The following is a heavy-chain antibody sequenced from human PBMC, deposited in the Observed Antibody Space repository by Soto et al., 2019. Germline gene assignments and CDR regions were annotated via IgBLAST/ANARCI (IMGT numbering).Heavy chain of an antibody. J-gene: IGHJ4*02. V-gene: IGHV3-23*01. CDR3: TRSRGWYTFDY. CDR2: LSGSGDNT. CDR1: GFTISNYA. D-gene: IGHD6-19*01. Sequence: EVQLLESGGGLVQPGGSLRLSCAASGFTISNYAMGWVRQAPGKGLEWVSSLSGSGDNTYYADSVKGRVTISRDNSRDHSKNTRYLQMNSLRAEDTAVYYCTRSRGWYTFDYWGQGTLVTVSS.